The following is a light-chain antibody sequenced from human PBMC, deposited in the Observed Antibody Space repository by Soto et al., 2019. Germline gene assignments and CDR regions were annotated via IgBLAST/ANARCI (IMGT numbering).Light chain of an antibody. J-gene: IGKJ4*01. CDR2: KPS. CDR3: QQYDDWPLT. CDR1: QSVSSN. Sequence: EIVMTQSPATLSVSPGERATLSCGASQSVSSNLAWYQQKPGQAPKRLLYKPSTRATGIPARVSGSGSGTEFTLTISSLQSEDFAIYYCQQYDDWPLTFGGGTKVEIK. V-gene: IGKV3-15*01.